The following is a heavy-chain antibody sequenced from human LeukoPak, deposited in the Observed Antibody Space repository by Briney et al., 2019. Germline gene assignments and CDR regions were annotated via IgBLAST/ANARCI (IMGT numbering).Heavy chain of an antibody. CDR3: ARDKEGLFDY. J-gene: IGHJ4*02. CDR1: GGSISSYY. V-gene: IGHV4-59*12. CDR2: IYYSGST. Sequence: SETLSLTCTVSGGSISSYYWSWIRQPPGKGLEWIGYIYYSGSTNYNPSLKSRVTMSVDTSKNQFSLKLSSVTAADTAVYYCARDKEGLFDYWGQGTLVTVSS.